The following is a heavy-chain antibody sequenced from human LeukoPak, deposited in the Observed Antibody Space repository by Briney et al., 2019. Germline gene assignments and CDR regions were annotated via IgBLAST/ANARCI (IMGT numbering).Heavy chain of an antibody. CDR3: AKTPRKDYYYGMDV. Sequence: GGSLRLSCAASGSTFSSYGMHWVRQAPGKGLEWVAVISYDGSNKYYADSVKGRFTISRDNSKNTLYLQMSSLRAEDTAVYYCAKTPRKDYYYGMDVWGKGTTVTVSS. CDR2: ISYDGSNK. J-gene: IGHJ6*04. CDR1: GSTFSSYG. V-gene: IGHV3-30*18.